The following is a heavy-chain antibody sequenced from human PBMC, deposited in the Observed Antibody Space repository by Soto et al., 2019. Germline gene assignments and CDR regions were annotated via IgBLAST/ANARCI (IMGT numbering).Heavy chain of an antibody. CDR1: GGTFSSYA. J-gene: IGHJ4*02. Sequence: GASVKVSCKASGGTFSSYAISWVRQAPGQGLEWMGGIIPIFGTANYAQKFQGRVTITADESTSTAYMELSSLRSEDTAVYYCASFKTTGTTVIVLDYSGQGTRVTVAS. CDR2: IIPIFGTA. D-gene: IGHD4-17*01. CDR3: ASFKTTGTTVIVLDY. V-gene: IGHV1-69*13.